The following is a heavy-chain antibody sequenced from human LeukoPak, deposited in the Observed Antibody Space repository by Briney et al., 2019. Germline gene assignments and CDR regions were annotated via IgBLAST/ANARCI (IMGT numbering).Heavy chain of an antibody. V-gene: IGHV3-48*02. D-gene: IGHD3-3*01. CDR3: ARDYDFWSGYYHPGHFDY. Sequence: PGGSLRLSCAASGFTFSSYSMIWVRQAPGKGLEWVSYISSSSSTIYYADSVKGRFTISRDNAKNSLYLQMNSLGDEDTAVYYCARDYDFWSGYYHPGHFDYWGQGTLVTVSS. CDR2: ISSSSSTI. CDR1: GFTFSSYS. J-gene: IGHJ4*02.